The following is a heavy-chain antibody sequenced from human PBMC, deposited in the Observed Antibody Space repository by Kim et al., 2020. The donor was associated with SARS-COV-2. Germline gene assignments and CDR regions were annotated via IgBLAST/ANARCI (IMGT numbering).Heavy chain of an antibody. CDR2: ISYDGSDM. CDR1: GFTFSNSA. J-gene: IGHJ6*02. CDR3: AKVGVRGIEGGGMDV. V-gene: IGHV3-30*18. Sequence: GGSLRLSCDASGFTFSNSAMHWVRQAPGKGLEWVAGISYDGSDMDYAGSVKGRTTISRDNSKKKVYLQMNRLRREDTAVYYCAKVGVRGIEGGGMDVWGQGTAVTVSS. D-gene: IGHD3-16*01.